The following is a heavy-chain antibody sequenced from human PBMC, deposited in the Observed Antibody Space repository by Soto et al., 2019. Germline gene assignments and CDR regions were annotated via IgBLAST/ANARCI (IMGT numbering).Heavy chain of an antibody. J-gene: IGHJ4*02. Sequence: GGSLRLSCSASGFTFSSYAMHWVRQAPGKGLEYVSAISSNGGSTYYADSVKGRFTISRDNSKNTLYLQMSSLRAEDTAVYYCVKDPARLIRPAHGDYWGQGTLVTVSS. CDR3: VKDPARLIRPAHGDY. D-gene: IGHD5-12*01. CDR1: GFTFSSYA. CDR2: ISSNGGST. V-gene: IGHV3-64D*06.